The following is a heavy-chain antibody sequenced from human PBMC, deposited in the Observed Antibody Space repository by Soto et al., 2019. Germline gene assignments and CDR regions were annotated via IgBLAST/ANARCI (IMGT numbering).Heavy chain of an antibody. CDR2: MTGSGGDI. D-gene: IGHD4-17*01. J-gene: IGHJ4*02. CDR1: GFSVGTYA. CDR3: AKDAVYGDGLWLAGN. Sequence: EVQLLESGGGLVQPGGSLRLSCAGSGFSVGTYAMMCVRQPPGKGQEWVAGMTGSGGDIRYADPVKGRFTISKDNSKNTLYLQMNNVRAGDTAIYYCAKDAVYGDGLWLAGNWGQGTLVTVSS. V-gene: IGHV3-23*01.